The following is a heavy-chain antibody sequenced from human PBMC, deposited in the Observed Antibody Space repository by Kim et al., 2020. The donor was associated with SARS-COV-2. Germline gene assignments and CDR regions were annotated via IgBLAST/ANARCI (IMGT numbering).Heavy chain of an antibody. Sequence: GGSLRLSCAASGFTFSSYGMHWVRQAPGKGLEWVAVIWYDGSNKYYADSVKGRFTISRDNSKNTLYLQMNSLRAEDTAVYYCARDGLRFLGVRNRMDVWGQGTTVTVSS. CDR3: ARDGLRFLGVRNRMDV. CDR2: IWYDGSNK. CDR1: GFTFSSYG. D-gene: IGHD3-3*01. J-gene: IGHJ6*02. V-gene: IGHV3-33*01.